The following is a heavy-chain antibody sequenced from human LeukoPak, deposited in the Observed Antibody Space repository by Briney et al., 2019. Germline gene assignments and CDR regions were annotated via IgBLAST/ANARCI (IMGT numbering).Heavy chain of an antibody. J-gene: IGHJ4*02. CDR3: AGTRGIAGDFDY. CDR2: IYPGDSDT. Sequence: GAALQISCKGAGCAFASDWIGWGRQMPGEGLEGMGVIYPGDSDTRYNPSFQGQVTISADKSISTAYLQWTSLKASDTAMYYCAGTRGIAGDFDYWGQGTLVTVSS. D-gene: IGHD1-14*01. CDR1: GCAFASDW. V-gene: IGHV5-51*01.